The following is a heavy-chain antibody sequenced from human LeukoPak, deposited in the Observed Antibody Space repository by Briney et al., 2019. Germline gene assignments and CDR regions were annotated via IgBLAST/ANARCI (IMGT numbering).Heavy chain of an antibody. V-gene: IGHV3-21*01. CDR3: ARRCSSTSCFDY. D-gene: IGHD2-2*01. J-gene: IGHJ4*02. Sequence: PGGSLRLCCAASGFTFSSYSMNWVRQAPGKGLEWVSSISSSSSYIYYADSVKGRFTISRDNAKNSLYLQMNSLRAEDTAVYYCARRCSSTSCFDYWGQGTLVTVSS. CDR1: GFTFSSYS. CDR2: ISSSSSYI.